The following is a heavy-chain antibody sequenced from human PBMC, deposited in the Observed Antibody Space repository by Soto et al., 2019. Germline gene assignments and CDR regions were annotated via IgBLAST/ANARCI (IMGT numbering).Heavy chain of an antibody. CDR2: IYWDDTK. CDR1: GLSLPTDRVC. Sequence: QITLKESGPPLGKPTQPLTLTCTFSGLSLPTDRVCVGWIRQPPGKALEWLAVIYWDDTKTYRPSLKSSLTISNYTSKNQVARTMTDMDPVDTATYYCAHAYGGRSLYWGQGTLVTVSS. D-gene: IGHD1-26*01. V-gene: IGHV2-5*02. J-gene: IGHJ4*02. CDR3: AHAYGGRSLY.